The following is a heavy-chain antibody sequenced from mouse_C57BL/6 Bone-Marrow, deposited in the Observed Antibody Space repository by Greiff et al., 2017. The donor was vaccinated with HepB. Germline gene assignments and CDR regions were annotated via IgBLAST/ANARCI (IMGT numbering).Heavy chain of an antibody. CDR1: GFTFSDYG. J-gene: IGHJ2*01. CDR3: ARAYYSNYDFDY. CDR2: ISSGSSTI. Sequence: DVKLVESGGGLVKPGGSLKLSCAASGFTFSDYGMHWVRQAPEKGLEWVAYISSGSSTIYYADTVKGRFTISRDNAKNTLFLQMTSLRSEDTAMYYCARAYYSNYDFDYWGQGTTLTVSS. D-gene: IGHD2-5*01. V-gene: IGHV5-17*01.